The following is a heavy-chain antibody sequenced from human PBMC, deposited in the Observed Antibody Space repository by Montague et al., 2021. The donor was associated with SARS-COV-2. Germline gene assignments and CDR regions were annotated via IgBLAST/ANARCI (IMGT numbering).Heavy chain of an antibody. V-gene: IGHV4-4*02. CDR1: GGSISSSNW. Sequence: SETLSLTCAVSGGSISSSNWWSWVRQPPGKGLEWIGEIHHSGSTNYNPSLKSRVTISVDKSKNQFSLRLSSVTAADTAVYFCAREAVCSSSSCFSLYYYNGLDVGGQGTTVTVSS. D-gene: IGHD2-2*01. J-gene: IGHJ6*02. CDR2: IHHSGST. CDR3: AREAVCSSSSCFSLYYYNGLDV.